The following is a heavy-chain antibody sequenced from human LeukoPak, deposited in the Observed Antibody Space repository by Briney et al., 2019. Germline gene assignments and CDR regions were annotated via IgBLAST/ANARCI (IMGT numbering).Heavy chain of an antibody. D-gene: IGHD6-19*01. V-gene: IGHV3-30*02. J-gene: IGHJ4*02. CDR1: GFSFGSYG. Sequence: GGSLRLSCAASGFSFGSYGMHWVRQAPGKGLEWVAFIRYDGSNKYYADSVKGRFTISRDNSKNTLYLQMNSLRAEDTAVYYCAKDLEQWLTPYYFDYWGQGTLVTVSS. CDR2: IRYDGSNK. CDR3: AKDLEQWLTPYYFDY.